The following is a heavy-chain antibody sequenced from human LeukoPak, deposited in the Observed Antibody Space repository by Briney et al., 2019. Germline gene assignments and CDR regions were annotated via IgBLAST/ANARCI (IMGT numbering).Heavy chain of an antibody. Sequence: GSLRLSCAASGFTFSSYGMHWVRQAPGKGLEWVAFIRYDGSNKYYADSVKGRFTISRDNSKNTLYLQMNSLRAEDTAVYYCARGFGRRRITMVRGVKPEDWFDPWGQGTLVTVSS. D-gene: IGHD3-10*01. CDR2: IRYDGSNK. V-gene: IGHV3-30*02. J-gene: IGHJ5*02. CDR3: ARGFGRRRITMVRGVKPEDWFDP. CDR1: GFTFSSYG.